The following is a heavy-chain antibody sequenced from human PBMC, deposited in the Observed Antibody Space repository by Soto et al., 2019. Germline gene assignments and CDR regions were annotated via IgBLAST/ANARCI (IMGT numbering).Heavy chain of an antibody. CDR2: IYYSGST. J-gene: IGHJ5*02. Sequence: QVQLQESGPGLVKPSQTLSLTCTVSGGSISSGGYYWSWIRQHPGKGLEWIGYIYYSGSTYYNPSLKSRVTISVDTSKNQFSLKLSSVTAADTAVYYCARIMTTVTNNWFDPWGQGTLVTVSS. D-gene: IGHD4-17*01. CDR3: ARIMTTVTNNWFDP. CDR1: GGSISSGGYY. V-gene: IGHV4-31*03.